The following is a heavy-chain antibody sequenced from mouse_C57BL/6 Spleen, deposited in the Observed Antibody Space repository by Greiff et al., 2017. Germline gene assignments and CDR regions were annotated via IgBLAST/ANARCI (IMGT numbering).Heavy chain of an antibody. V-gene: IGHV1-82*01. Sequence: LQESGPELVKPGASVKISCKASGYAFSSSWMNWVKQRPGKGLEWIGRIYPGDGDTNYNGKFKGKATLTADKSSSTAYMQLSSLTSEDSAVYFCARSQLRGYFDYWGQGTTLTVSS. CDR1: GYAFSSSW. J-gene: IGHJ2*01. CDR2: IYPGDGDT. CDR3: ARSQLRGYFDY. D-gene: IGHD3-2*02.